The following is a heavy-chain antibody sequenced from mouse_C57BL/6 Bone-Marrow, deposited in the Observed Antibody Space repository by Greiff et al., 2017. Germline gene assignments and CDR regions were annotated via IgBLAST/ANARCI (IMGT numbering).Heavy chain of an antibody. V-gene: IGHV1-58*01. CDR2: INIGNGYT. Sequence: VQLQQSGAELVRPGSSVKMSCKTSGYTFTSYGINWVKQRPGQGLEWIGYINIGNGYTESNEKFKGKATLTSDTSSSTAYMQLRRLTSEDSAIYFCARASLDYYGSSYCVAYWGQGTLGTVSS. CDR1: GYTFTSYG. CDR3: ARASLDYYGSSYCVAY. J-gene: IGHJ3*01. D-gene: IGHD1-1*01.